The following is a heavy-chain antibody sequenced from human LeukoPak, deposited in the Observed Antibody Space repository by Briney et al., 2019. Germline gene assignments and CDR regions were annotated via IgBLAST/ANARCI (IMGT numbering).Heavy chain of an antibody. V-gene: IGHV6-1*01. Sequence: SQTLSLTCAISGDSVSSNSSWNWIRQSPSRGLEWLGRTYYRSKWYNDYVVSVKSRININPDTSENQFSLQLNSVTPEDTAVYYCARRLTQYDCFDPWGQGILVTVSS. D-gene: IGHD2-2*01. CDR2: TYYRSKWYN. CDR1: GDSVSSNSS. J-gene: IGHJ5*02. CDR3: ARRLTQYDCFDP.